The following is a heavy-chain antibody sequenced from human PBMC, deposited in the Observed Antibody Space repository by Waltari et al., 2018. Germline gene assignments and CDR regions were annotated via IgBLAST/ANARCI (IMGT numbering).Heavy chain of an antibody. J-gene: IGHJ5*02. D-gene: IGHD3-10*01. Sequence: QVQLVESGGGVVQPGRSLRLSCAASGFTFRSYGMHWFRRAPGKGLAWVAVIWDDGSKKYYAESGKGRFTISRDNSKNTLYLQMNSLRAEDTAVYYCARDSGLGGGWFDPWGQGTLVTVSS. V-gene: IGHV3-33*01. CDR1: GFTFRSYG. CDR3: ARDSGLGGGWFDP. CDR2: IWDDGSKK.